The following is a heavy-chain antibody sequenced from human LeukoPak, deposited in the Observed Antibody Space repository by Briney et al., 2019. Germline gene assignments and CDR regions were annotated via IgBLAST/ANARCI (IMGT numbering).Heavy chain of an antibody. CDR3: LPGKGY. D-gene: IGHD4-23*01. CDR1: GLTFNTYW. CDR2: TSPDGNEK. V-gene: IGHV3-7*01. J-gene: IGHJ4*02. Sequence: GGSLRLSCAAYGLTFNTYWMNWVRQAPGKGLEWVANTSPDGNEKYYADFAKGRFSIFRDNANSILYLQMNSLRGEDTAVYYCLPGKGYWGQGTLVTVSS.